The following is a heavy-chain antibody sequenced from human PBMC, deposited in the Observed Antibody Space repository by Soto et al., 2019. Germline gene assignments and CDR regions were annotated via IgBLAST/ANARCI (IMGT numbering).Heavy chain of an antibody. Sequence: ASVKVSCKVSGYTLTELSMHWVRQAPGKGLEWMGGFDPEDGETIYAQKFQGRVTMTEDTSTDTAYMELSSLRSEDTAVYYCATVPNSYDFWSGYQYWGQGTLVTGSS. CDR3: ATVPNSYDFWSGYQY. J-gene: IGHJ4*02. CDR1: GYTLTELS. D-gene: IGHD3-3*01. V-gene: IGHV1-24*01. CDR2: FDPEDGET.